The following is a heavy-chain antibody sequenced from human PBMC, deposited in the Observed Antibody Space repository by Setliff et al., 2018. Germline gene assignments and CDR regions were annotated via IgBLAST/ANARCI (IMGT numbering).Heavy chain of an antibody. Sequence: ASVKVSCKASGGTFRSYGISWVRQAPRQGLEWMGGTIPSFGSTNYAQKFQDRVTIITDESTSTAYMELSSLRTEDTAVYYCAREGVDTRSSTDYRYYMDVWGKGTTVTVSS. CDR1: GGTFRSYG. V-gene: IGHV1-69*05. CDR3: AREGVDTRSSTDYRYYMDV. J-gene: IGHJ6*03. D-gene: IGHD5-18*01. CDR2: TIPSFGST.